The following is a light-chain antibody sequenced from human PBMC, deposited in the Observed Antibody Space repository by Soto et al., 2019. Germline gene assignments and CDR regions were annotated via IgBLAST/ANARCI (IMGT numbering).Light chain of an antibody. Sequence: DIQMTQSPSSVSASVGDRVTITCRASQGISSWLAWYQQKPGKAPKLLIYVTSNLQGGVPSRFSGSGSGTDFPLPISSLQPQDFATYYCQQANSFPVTFGQGTRLEIK. CDR3: QQANSFPVT. CDR1: QGISSW. CDR2: VTS. J-gene: IGKJ5*01. V-gene: IGKV1D-12*01.